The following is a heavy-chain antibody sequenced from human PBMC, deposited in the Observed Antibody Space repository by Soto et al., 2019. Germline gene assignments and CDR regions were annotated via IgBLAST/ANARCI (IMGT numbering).Heavy chain of an antibody. CDR1: GDSIRSYY. CDR3: AKDRGYGSGSYYKWGPNPVDYYYYCMDV. D-gene: IGHD3-10*01. J-gene: IGHJ6*02. V-gene: IGHV4-59*01. CDR2: IYYTGST. Sequence: SETLSLTCTVSGDSIRSYYWNWNRQPPGKGPEWIGYIYYTGSTNYNPSLKSRVTISLDTSKNQFSLKLISVTAADTAVYYCAKDRGYGSGSYYKWGPNPVDYYYYCMDVWGQGTTVTVS.